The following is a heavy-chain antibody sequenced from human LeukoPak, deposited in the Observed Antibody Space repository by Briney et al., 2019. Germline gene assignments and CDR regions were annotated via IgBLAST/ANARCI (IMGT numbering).Heavy chain of an antibody. J-gene: IGHJ4*02. D-gene: IGHD1-26*01. CDR3: ARGARGSYSY. CDR1: GGSISSYY. CDR2: IYYSGST. Sequence: SETLSLTCTVSGGSISSYYWSWIRQPPGKGLEWIGYIYYSGSTNYNPSLKSRVTISVDTSKNQFSLKLSSVTAADTAVYYCARGARGSYSYWGQGTLVTVSS. V-gene: IGHV4-59*08.